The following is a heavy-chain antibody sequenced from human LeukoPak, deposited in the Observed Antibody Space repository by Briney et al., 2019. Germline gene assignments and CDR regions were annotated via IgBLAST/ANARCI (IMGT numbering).Heavy chain of an antibody. V-gene: IGHV3-23*01. CDR2: ISGSGGNT. CDR1: GFTVSGNY. D-gene: IGHD3-22*01. J-gene: IGHJ4*02. CDR3: AKDRRYYYDSSGFYFDY. Sequence: GGSLRLSCAVSGFTVSGNYMSWVRQAPGKGLEWVSGISGSGGNTYYADSVRGRFTISRDNSKNTLYVQMNSLRAEDTALYYCAKDRRYYYDSSGFYFDYWGQGTLVTVSS.